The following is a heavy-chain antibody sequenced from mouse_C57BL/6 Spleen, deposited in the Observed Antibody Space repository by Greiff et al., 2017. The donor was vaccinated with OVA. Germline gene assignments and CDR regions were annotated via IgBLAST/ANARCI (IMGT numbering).Heavy chain of an antibody. J-gene: IGHJ4*01. CDR1: GFTFSSYG. CDR3: ARQEGYGDSRYAMDY. D-gene: IGHD2-13*01. Sequence: EVHLVESGGDLVKPGGSLKLSCAASGFTFSSYGMPWVRQTPDKRLEWVATISSGGSYTYYPDSVTGRFTLSRDNAKNTLYLQKSSLKCEDTAMYYGARQEGYGDSRYAMDYWGQGTSVTVSS. V-gene: IGHV5-6*01. CDR2: ISSGGSYT.